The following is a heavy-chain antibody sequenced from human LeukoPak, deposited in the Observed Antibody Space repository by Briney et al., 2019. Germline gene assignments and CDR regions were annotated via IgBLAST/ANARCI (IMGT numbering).Heavy chain of an antibody. V-gene: IGHV3-15*01. J-gene: IGHJ4*02. CDR2: VKTKTVGGTT. Sequence: PGGSLRLSCAASGFTFSNAWMNWVRQAPGKGLEWVGRVKTKTVGGTTDYAAPVKGRFTISRDDSKNTLYLQMDSLKTEDTAVYYCTTHPYWGQGTLVTVSS. CDR1: GFTFSNAW. CDR3: TTHPY.